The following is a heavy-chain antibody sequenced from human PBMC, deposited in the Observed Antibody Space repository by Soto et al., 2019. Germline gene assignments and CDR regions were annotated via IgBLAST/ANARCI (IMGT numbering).Heavy chain of an antibody. CDR2: IIPIFGTA. Sequence: QVQLVPSGAEVKKPGSSVKVSCKASGGTFSSYAISWVRQAPGRGLEWLGGIIPIFGTANYAKKFQVRVTITADESTSTAYMELSSLRSEDTAVDYCARRIAVAGTGWFDPWGQGTLVTVSS. D-gene: IGHD6-19*01. V-gene: IGHV1-69*01. J-gene: IGHJ5*02. CDR1: GGTFSSYA. CDR3: ARRIAVAGTGWFDP.